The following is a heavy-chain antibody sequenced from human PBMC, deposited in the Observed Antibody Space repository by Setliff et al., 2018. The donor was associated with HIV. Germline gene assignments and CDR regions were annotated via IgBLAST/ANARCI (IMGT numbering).Heavy chain of an antibody. D-gene: IGHD3-22*01. V-gene: IGHV1-3*04. CDR2: INTANGNT. CDR3: ARDRTPKRGYTYREPDFDS. CDR1: GYTFTSHT. Sequence: ASVKVSCKASGYTFTSHTIHWVRQAPGQGLEWMGWINTANGNTKYSQKFQDRVTITRDTSASTGYMVVNSLRPEDTAVYYCARDRTPKRGYTYREPDFDSWGQGTLVTVSS. J-gene: IGHJ4*02.